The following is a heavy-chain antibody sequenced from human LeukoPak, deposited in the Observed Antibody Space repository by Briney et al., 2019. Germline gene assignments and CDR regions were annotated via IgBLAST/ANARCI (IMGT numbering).Heavy chain of an antibody. D-gene: IGHD5-24*01. CDR3: ARDPKRRDGYNYY. V-gene: IGHV3-7*01. Sequence: GGSLRLSCAASGFTFSSYWMSWLRQAPGKGLEWVANIKQDGSEKYYVDSVKGRFTISRDNAKNSLYLQMNSLRVEDTAVYYCARDPKRRDGYNYYWGQGAMVTVSS. CDR1: GFTFSSYW. J-gene: IGHJ4*02. CDR2: IKQDGSEK.